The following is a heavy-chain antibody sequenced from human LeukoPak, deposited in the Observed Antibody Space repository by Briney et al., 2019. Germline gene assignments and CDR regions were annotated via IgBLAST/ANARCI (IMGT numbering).Heavy chain of an antibody. J-gene: IGHJ4*02. Sequence: TGGSLRLSCAASGFTFSSYSMSWVRQAPGKGLEWVSGISHSGGSTYYADSVKGRFTISRDNSKTTLFLQMNSLRAEDTAMYYCAKGGVGSGKTFDSWGQGTLATVSS. CDR3: AKGGVGSGKTFDS. D-gene: IGHD3-10*01. CDR2: ISHSGGST. CDR1: GFTFSSYS. V-gene: IGHV3-23*01.